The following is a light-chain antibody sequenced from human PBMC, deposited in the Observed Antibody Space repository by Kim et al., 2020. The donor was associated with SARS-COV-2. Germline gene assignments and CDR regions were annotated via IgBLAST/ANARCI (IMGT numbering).Light chain of an antibody. CDR1: QSISVL. Sequence: DIQMTQSPSTLSASVGDRVTIACRASQSISVLLAWYQQKPGKAPKLLIYKASSLESGVPSRFSGSGSGTEFTLTITSLQPDDFATYYCQQYGTYRLSFGGGTKVDIK. V-gene: IGKV1-5*03. CDR3: QQYGTYRLS. CDR2: KAS. J-gene: IGKJ4*01.